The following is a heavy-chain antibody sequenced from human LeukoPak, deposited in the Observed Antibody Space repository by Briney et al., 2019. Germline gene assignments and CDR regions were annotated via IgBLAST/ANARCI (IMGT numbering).Heavy chain of an antibody. V-gene: IGHV4-39*01. D-gene: IGHD3-22*01. CDR3: ARPSGDSSGYYPTFYWYFDL. CDR1: GGSISSSSYY. Sequence: PSETLSLTCTVSGGSISSSSYYWGWIRQPPGKGLEWIGSIYYRGSTYYNPSLKSRVTISVDTSKNQFSLKLSSVTAADTAVYYCARPSGDSSGYYPTFYWYFDLWGRGTLVTVSS. CDR2: IYYRGST. J-gene: IGHJ2*01.